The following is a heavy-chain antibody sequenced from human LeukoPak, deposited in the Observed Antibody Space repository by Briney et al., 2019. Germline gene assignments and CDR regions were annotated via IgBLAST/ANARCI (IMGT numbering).Heavy chain of an antibody. CDR3: ARSLRYGDYEKGYYFDY. CDR1: GGSISSYY. V-gene: IGHV4-59*08. Sequence: PSETLSLTCTVSGGSISSYYWSWIRQPPGKGLEWSGYIYYSGSTNYNPSLKSRVTISVDTSKNQFSLKLSSVTAADTAVYYCARSLRYGDYEKGYYFDYWGQGTLVTVSS. D-gene: IGHD4-17*01. CDR2: IYYSGST. J-gene: IGHJ4*02.